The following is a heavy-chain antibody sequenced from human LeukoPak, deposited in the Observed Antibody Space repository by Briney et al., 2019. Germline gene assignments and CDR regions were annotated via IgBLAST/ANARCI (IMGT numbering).Heavy chain of an antibody. CDR1: GGSFSGYY. D-gene: IGHD5-24*01. J-gene: IGHJ4*02. CDR3: ARGRGRWLQLPLDY. CDR2: INHSGST. V-gene: IGHV4-34*01. Sequence: SETLSLTCAVYGGSFSGYYWSWIRQPPGKGLEWIGEINHSGSTNYNPSLKSRVSISVDTSKNQFSLKLSSVTAADTAVYYCARGRGRWLQLPLDYWGQGTLVTVSS.